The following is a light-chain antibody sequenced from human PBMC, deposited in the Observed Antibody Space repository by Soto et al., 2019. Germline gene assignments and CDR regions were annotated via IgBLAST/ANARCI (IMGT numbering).Light chain of an antibody. V-gene: IGKV3-20*01. CDR2: GAS. CDR3: QQYHTSPLT. Sequence: DILLTQSPATLSLSPGETATLSCRASQSVSSSCIAWYQQKRGQAPRRLIYGASIRATGIPDRFSGSGSGTDFTLTISRLEPEDFALYYCQQYHTSPLTFGQGTKVDIK. J-gene: IGKJ1*01. CDR1: QSVSSSC.